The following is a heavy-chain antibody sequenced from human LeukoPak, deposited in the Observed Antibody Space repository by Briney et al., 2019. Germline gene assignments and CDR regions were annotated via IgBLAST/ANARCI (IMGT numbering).Heavy chain of an antibody. J-gene: IGHJ4*02. Sequence: SETLSLTCTVSGGSISTYHWSWIRQPPGKGPEWIAYVYYSGSTDYSPSLKSRLNISVDTSKNQFSLKLSSVTAADTAVYYCARHSYCGGDCYWDAFDYWGQGTLVTVSS. CDR1: GGSISTYH. D-gene: IGHD2-21*02. CDR2: VYYSGST. CDR3: ARHSYCGGDCYWDAFDY. V-gene: IGHV4-59*08.